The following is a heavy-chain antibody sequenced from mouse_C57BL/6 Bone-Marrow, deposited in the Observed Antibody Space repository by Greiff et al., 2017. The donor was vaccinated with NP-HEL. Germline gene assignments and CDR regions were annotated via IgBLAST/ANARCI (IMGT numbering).Heavy chain of an antibody. CDR3: TTHYGTPYYYAMDY. V-gene: IGHV14-4*01. Sequence: EVQLQQSGADLVRPGASVKLSCTASGFNIKDDYMHWVKQRPEQGLEWIGWIDPENGDTEYASKFQGKATITADTSSNTAYLQLSSLTSEDTAVYYCTTHYGTPYYYAMDYWGQGTSVTVSS. CDR1: GFNIKDDY. J-gene: IGHJ4*01. CDR2: IDPENGDT. D-gene: IGHD1-1*01.